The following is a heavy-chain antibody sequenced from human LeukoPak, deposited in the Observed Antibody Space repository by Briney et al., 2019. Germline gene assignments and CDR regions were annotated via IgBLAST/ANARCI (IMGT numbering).Heavy chain of an antibody. CDR3: ARDARSSSWPTNWFDP. J-gene: IGHJ5*02. CDR2: INPNSGGT. V-gene: IGHV1-2*02. CDR1: GYTFTGYY. D-gene: IGHD6-13*01. Sequence: ASVKVSFTASGYTFTGYYMHWVRQAPGQGLEWMGWINPNSGGTNYAQKFQGRVTMTRDTSISTAYMELSRLRSDDTAVYYCARDARSSSWPTNWFDPWGQGTLVTVSS.